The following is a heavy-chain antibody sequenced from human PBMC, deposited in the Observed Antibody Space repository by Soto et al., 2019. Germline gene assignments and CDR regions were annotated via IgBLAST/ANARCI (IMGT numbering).Heavy chain of an antibody. Sequence: QITLKESGPTLVKPTQTLTLTCTFSGFSLSTTRVGVGWIRQPPGKALEWLALIYWDDDNRYSPSLKSRLTITKDTSKNQVVLTMTNMDPVDTATYYCAHSVVAGLGYYFDYWGQGTLVTVSS. CDR3: AHSVVAGLGYYFDY. CDR1: GFSLSTTRVG. J-gene: IGHJ4*02. D-gene: IGHD6-19*01. V-gene: IGHV2-5*02. CDR2: IYWDDDN.